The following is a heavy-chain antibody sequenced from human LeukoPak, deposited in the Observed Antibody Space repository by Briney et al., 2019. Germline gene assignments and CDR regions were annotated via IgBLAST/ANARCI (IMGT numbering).Heavy chain of an antibody. CDR3: ARESGYSGNSGYFDY. D-gene: IGHD4-23*01. CDR2: ISGRSTTI. V-gene: IGHV3-11*04. CDR1: GFTFSDYY. Sequence: GGSLRLSCAASGFTFSDYYRSWIRQSPGKGLEWVSYISGRSTTIYNADSVKGRFTISRDNAKNSLYLQMNSLRAEDTAVYYCARESGYSGNSGYFDYWGQGTLVTVSS. J-gene: IGHJ4*02.